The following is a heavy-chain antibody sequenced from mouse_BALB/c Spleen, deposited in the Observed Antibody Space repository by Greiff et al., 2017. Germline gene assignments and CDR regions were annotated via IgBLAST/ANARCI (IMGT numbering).Heavy chain of an antibody. J-gene: IGHJ3*01. CDR3: AREDFAY. CDR2: ISSGGSYT. V-gene: IGHV5-6*01. Sequence: EVQLVESGGDLVKPGGSLKLSCAASGFTFSSYGMSWVRQTPDKRLEWVATISSGGSYTYYPDSVKGRFTISRDNAKNTLYLQMSSLKSEDTAMYYCAREDFAYWGQGTLVTVSA. CDR1: GFTFSSYG.